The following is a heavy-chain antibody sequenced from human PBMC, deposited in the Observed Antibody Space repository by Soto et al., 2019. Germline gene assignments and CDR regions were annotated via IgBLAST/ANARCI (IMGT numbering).Heavy chain of an antibody. D-gene: IGHD1-26*01. Sequence: GESFKISWKGSGYSFTSYWISWVRQMPGKGLEWMGRIDPSDSYTNYSPSFQGHVTISADKSISTAYLQWSSLKASDTAIYYCTKWATSPFDSWGQGTRVTVS. CDR2: IDPSDSYT. V-gene: IGHV5-10-1*01. CDR3: TKWATSPFDS. J-gene: IGHJ4*02. CDR1: GYSFTSYW.